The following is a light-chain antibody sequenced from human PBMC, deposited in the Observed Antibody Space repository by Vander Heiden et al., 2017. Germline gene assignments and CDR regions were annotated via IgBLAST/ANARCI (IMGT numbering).Light chain of an antibody. J-gene: IGLJ3*02. Sequence: QSALTQPASVSGSPGQSITISCTGTSSDVGGYNYVSWYQQHPGKAPKLVIYDVSNRPSGVSNRFSGSKSGNTASLTISELQAEDEADYYCSSYTSSSTPWVFGGGTKLTVL. CDR3: SSYTSSSTPWV. V-gene: IGLV2-14*01. CDR1: SSDVGGYNY. CDR2: DVS.